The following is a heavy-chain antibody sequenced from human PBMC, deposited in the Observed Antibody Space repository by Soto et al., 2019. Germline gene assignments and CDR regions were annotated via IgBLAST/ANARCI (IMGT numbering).Heavy chain of an antibody. D-gene: IGHD2-15*01. CDR3: ARPGGYCSGGSCHSASYYYGMDV. V-gene: IGHV4-34*01. CDR1: GGSFSGYY. J-gene: IGHJ6*02. CDR2: INHSGST. Sequence: SETLSLTCAVYGGSFSGYYWSWIRQPPGKGLEWIGEINHSGSTNYNPSLKSRVTISVDTSKNQFSLKLSSVTAADTAVYYCARPGGYCSGGSCHSASYYYGMDVWGQGTTVTVSS.